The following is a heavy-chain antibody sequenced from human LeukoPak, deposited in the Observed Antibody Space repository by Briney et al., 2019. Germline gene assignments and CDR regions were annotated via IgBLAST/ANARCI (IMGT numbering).Heavy chain of an antibody. CDR2: MYYSGST. J-gene: IGHJ4*02. Sequence: SETLSLTCTVSGGSMSSYHWSWIRQPPGKGLEWIGHMYYSGSTNYNPSLESRVTISVDTSKNQFSLRLSSVTAADTAFYYCARNYDNSGYTAFGHWGRGTLVTVSS. D-gene: IGHD3-22*01. CDR1: GGSMSSYH. CDR3: ARNYDNSGYTAFGH. V-gene: IGHV4-59*01.